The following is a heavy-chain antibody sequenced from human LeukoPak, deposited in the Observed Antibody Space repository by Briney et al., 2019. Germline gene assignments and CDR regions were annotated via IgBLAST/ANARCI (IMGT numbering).Heavy chain of an antibody. V-gene: IGHV4-61*09. J-gene: IGHJ4*02. CDR3: ATDFGDSSGWYRF. D-gene: IGHD6-19*01. CDR1: GASINSGSYY. CDR2: FYSSGST. Sequence: KPSQTLSLTCTVSGASINSGSYYWSWIRQPAGKGLEFIGHFYSSGSTNYNPSLKSRVSISVDTSKNQFSLEVTSVTAADTAVYYCATDFGDSSGWYRFWGQGTLVAVSS.